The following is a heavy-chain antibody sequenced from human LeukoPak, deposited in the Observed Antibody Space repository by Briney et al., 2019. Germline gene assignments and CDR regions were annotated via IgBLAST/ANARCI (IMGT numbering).Heavy chain of an antibody. CDR1: GFTFSDYY. D-gene: IGHD3-9*01. V-gene: IGHV3-11*06. CDR2: ISSSSSYT. CDR3: ARKPTYYDILTGYFDS. Sequence: PGGSLRLSCAASGFTFSDYYMSWIRQAPGKGLEWVSYISSSSSYTNYADSVKGRFTISRDNAKNSLYLQMNSLRAEDPAVYYGARKPTYYDILTGYFDSWGQGTLVTVSS. J-gene: IGHJ4*02.